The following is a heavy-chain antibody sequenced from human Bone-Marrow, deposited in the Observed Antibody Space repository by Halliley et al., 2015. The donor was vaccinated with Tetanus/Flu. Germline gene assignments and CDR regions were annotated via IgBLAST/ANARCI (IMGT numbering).Heavy chain of an antibody. CDR3: ARGYVVLMGYYGLDV. Sequence: GLVKPSGTLSLTCSVSGGSFSSTNWWTWVRQSPGKGLEWIGEIYHSGSTNYNPSLKSRLTMSVDKSKNQFSLNLSSVTAADTAVYYCARGYVVLMGYYGLDVWGQGTTVIVSS. CDR1: GGSFSSTNW. CDR2: IYHSGST. J-gene: IGHJ6*02. D-gene: IGHD2-8*01. V-gene: IGHV4-4*02.